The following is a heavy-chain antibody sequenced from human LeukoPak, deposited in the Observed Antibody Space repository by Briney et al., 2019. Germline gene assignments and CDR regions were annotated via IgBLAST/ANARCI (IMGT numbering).Heavy chain of an antibody. Sequence: TGGSLRLSCAASGFTFSSYAMSWVRQAPGKGLEWVSAISGSGGSTYYADSVKGRFTISRDNSKNTLYLQMNSLRAEDTAVYYCAKVGGYSYGYNWFDPWGQGTLVTVSS. CDR3: AKVGGYSYGYNWFDP. D-gene: IGHD5-18*01. J-gene: IGHJ5*02. CDR2: ISGSGGST. CDR1: GFTFSSYA. V-gene: IGHV3-23*01.